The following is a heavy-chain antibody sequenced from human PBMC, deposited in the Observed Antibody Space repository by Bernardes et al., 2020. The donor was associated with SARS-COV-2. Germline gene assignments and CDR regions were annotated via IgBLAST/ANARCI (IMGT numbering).Heavy chain of an antibody. CDR3: ARVISSSWGVYYYYMDV. V-gene: IGHV3-48*04. CDR1: GFTFSSYS. D-gene: IGHD6-13*01. J-gene: IGHJ6*03. CDR2: ISSSSSTI. Sequence: GGSLRLSCAASGFTFSSYSMNWVRKAPGKGLEWVSYISSSSSTIYYADSVKGRFTISRDNAKNSLYLQMNSLRAEDTAVYYCARVISSSWGVYYYYMDVWGKGTTVTVSS.